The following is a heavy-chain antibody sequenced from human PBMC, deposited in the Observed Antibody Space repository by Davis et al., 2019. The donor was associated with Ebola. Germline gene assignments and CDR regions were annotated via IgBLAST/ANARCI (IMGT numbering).Heavy chain of an antibody. Sequence: SETLSLTCIVSGGSISSYYWSWIRQPPGKGLEWIGYIYYSGSTNYNPSLKSRVTISVDTSKNQFSLKLSSVTAADTAVYYCARQEDSSGYYYEGYFQHWGQGTLVTVSS. CDR3: ARQEDSSGYYYEGYFQH. D-gene: IGHD3-22*01. V-gene: IGHV4-59*08. J-gene: IGHJ1*01. CDR1: GGSISSYY. CDR2: IYYSGST.